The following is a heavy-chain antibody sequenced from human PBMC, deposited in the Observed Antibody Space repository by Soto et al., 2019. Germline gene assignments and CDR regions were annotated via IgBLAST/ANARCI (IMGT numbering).Heavy chain of an antibody. CDR2: IVVGSGNT. J-gene: IGHJ3*02. Sequence: SVKVSCKASGFTFTSSAVQWVRQARGQRLEWIGWIVVGSGNTNYAQKFQERVTITRDMSTSTAYMELSSLRSEDTAVYYCARSGSGSDAFDIWGQGTMVTVSS. V-gene: IGHV1-58*01. CDR1: GFTFTSSA. CDR3: ARSGSGSDAFDI. D-gene: IGHD1-26*01.